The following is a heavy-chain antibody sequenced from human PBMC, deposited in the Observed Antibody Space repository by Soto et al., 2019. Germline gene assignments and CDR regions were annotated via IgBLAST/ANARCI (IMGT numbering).Heavy chain of an antibody. J-gene: IGHJ5*02. D-gene: IGHD3-10*01. Sequence: GSLRLSCAAPGFILSNYDVHWVRQTSGHGLEWVARIGVVGDTNYSGSVKGRFTISRQNARNSFFLQMNSLIAGDTAVYFCVRGLPGGFDPWGKGTLVTVSS. V-gene: IGHV3-13*01. CDR3: VRGLPGGFDP. CDR2: IGVVGDT. CDR1: GFILSNYD.